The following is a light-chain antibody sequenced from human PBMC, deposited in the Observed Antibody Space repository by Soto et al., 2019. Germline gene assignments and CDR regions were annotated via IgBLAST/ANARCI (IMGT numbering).Light chain of an antibody. J-gene: IGLJ3*02. CDR2: DVS. CDR1: SSDVGGYNY. CDR3: CSYAGTYTPWV. Sequence: QSVLTQPRSVSGSPGQSVTISCTGTSSDVGGYNYVSWYQQYPGKAPKVIIYDVSKRPSGVPDRFSGSKSGNTASLSISGLQAEDEADYYCCSYAGTYTPWVFGGGTKLTVL. V-gene: IGLV2-11*01.